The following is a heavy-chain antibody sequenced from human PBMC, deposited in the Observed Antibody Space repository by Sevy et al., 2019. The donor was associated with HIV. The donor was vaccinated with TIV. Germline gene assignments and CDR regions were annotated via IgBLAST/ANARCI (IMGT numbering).Heavy chain of an antibody. CDR3: ARGGYYYGSGSFDI. CDR2: IYYSGST. V-gene: IGHV4-59*01. D-gene: IGHD3-10*01. CDR1: GGTISSYY. J-gene: IGHJ3*02. Sequence: SETLSLTCTVSGGTISSYYWSWIRQPPGKGLEWIGYIYYSGSTNYNPSLKSRVTISVDTSKNQFSLKLSSVTAADTAVYYCARGGYYYGSGSFDIWGQWTMVTVSS.